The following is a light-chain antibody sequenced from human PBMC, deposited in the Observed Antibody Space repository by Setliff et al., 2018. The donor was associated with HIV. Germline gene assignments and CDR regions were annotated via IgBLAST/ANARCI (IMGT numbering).Light chain of an antibody. V-gene: IGLV2-14*03. Sequence: QSVLTQPASVSGSPGQSITISCTGTSSDVGGYNYVSWYQQHPGKAPKLMIYDVSNRPSGVSNRFSGYKSGNTASLTISGLQAEDEADYYCSSYTSSSTLEGVFGTGTKVTVL. CDR2: DVS. J-gene: IGLJ1*01. CDR3: SSYTSSSTLEGV. CDR1: SSDVGGYNY.